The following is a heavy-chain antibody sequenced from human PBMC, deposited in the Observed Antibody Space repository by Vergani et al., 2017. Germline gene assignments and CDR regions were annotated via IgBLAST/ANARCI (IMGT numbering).Heavy chain of an antibody. J-gene: IGHJ5*02. CDR2: INPNSGGT. D-gene: IGHD2-2*01. Sequence: QVPLVQSGAAVKTPGASVKVSCTASGYTFTGYYMHWVRQAPGQGLEWMGWINPNSGGTNYAQKFQGRVTMTRDPSIITAYMELSRLGADDTAVYYCERDLDVVVPGARRACFDPWGQGTLVTVSS. CDR3: ERDLDVVVPGARRACFDP. CDR1: GYTFTGYY. V-gene: IGHV1-2*02.